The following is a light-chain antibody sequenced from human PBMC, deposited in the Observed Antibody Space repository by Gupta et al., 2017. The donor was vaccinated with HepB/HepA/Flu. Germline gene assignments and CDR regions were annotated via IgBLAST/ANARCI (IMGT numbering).Light chain of an antibody. J-gene: IGKJ1*01. CDR1: QDVHTN. CDR3: QQDNNWPWT. CDR2: GAS. V-gene: IGKV3-15*01. Sequence: EIVMTQSPATLSVSPGERVAFSCRASQDVHTNLAWMQQKPGQAPKVLFYGASARATGVPARFIGSGSRTEFTLTITSLQSEDVAVYARQQDNNWPWTFGQGTKVEIK.